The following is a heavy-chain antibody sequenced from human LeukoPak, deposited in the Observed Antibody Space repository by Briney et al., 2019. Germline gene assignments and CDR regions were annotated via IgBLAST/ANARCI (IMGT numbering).Heavy chain of an antibody. J-gene: IGHJ3*01. CDR3: GRQPIGGYYDSSGYPSGAFDG. CDR1: GYRFTSYW. D-gene: IGHD3-22*01. Sequence: GESLQISCKGSGYRFTSYWIGWVRQMPGKGLEWMGIIYPGDSDTRYSPSFRGQVTISADKSISNPSLQWSSLKASDTAMYHCGRQPIGGYYDSSGYPSGAFDGWGHRKLGTVSS. V-gene: IGHV5-51*01. CDR2: IYPGDSDT.